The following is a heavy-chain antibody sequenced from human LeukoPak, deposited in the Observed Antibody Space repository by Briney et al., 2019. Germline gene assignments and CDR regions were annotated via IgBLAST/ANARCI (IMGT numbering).Heavy chain of an antibody. CDR3: ARDSLYSSSRGDFDY. V-gene: IGHV3-7*04. D-gene: IGHD6-13*01. J-gene: IGHJ4*02. Sequence: GGSLRLSCAASGITFSIYWMTWVRQAPGKGLEWVANIQQDGSEKYYVDSVKGRFTISRDNAKNSLYLQMNSLRAEDTAVYYCARDSLYSSSRGDFDYWGQGTLVAVSS. CDR2: IQQDGSEK. CDR1: GITFSIYW.